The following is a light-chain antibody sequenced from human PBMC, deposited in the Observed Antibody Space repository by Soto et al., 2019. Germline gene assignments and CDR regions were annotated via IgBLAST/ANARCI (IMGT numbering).Light chain of an antibody. CDR2: LAS. J-gene: IGKJ4*01. CDR1: QDIRTD. Sequence: DTQMTQSPSSLSASVGDRVTITCRASQDIRTDLAWYQQKPGKAPKRLIYLASNLQSGVASRLSGSGYGTEFSLTISSLQPADFGTYYCLQHNSYPLTFGGGTKVDIK. CDR3: LQHNSYPLT. V-gene: IGKV1-17*01.